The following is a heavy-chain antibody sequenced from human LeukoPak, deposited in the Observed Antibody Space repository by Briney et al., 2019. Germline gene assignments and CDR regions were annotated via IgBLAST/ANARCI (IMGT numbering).Heavy chain of an antibody. CDR3: ARGRRPYYFFY. Sequence: ASVKVSCKASGYTFTSYDINWVRQATGQGVEWMGWMNPKSGNTGYAQKFQGRVTMTRNTSISTAYMELSSLRSEYTAVYYCARGRRPYYFFYWGQRTLFTVSS. CDR2: MNPKSGNT. V-gene: IGHV1-8*01. CDR1: GYTFTSYD. J-gene: IGHJ4*02.